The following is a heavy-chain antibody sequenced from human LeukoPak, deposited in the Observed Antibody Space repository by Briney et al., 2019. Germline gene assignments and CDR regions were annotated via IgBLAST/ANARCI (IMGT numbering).Heavy chain of an antibody. CDR1: GGSISSYY. Sequence: SETLSLTCTVSGGSISSYYWSWIRQPPGKGLEWIGYIYTSGSTNYNPSLKSRVTISVDTSKNQFSLKLSSVTAADTAVYYCASSWYYYDSSGKLTFYYFDYWGQGTLVTVSS. CDR2: IYTSGST. D-gene: IGHD3-22*01. CDR3: ASSWYYYDSSGKLTFYYFDY. J-gene: IGHJ4*02. V-gene: IGHV4-4*09.